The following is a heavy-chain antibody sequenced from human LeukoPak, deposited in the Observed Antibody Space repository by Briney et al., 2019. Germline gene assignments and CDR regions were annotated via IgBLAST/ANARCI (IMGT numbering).Heavy chain of an antibody. J-gene: IGHJ4*02. D-gene: IGHD1-14*01. CDR3: ARNHEKN. V-gene: IGHV3-21*01. CDR2: ISSSSSYI. Sequence: GGSLRLSCVASGFDFSKYNMNWVRQAPGKGLEWVSSISSSSSYIYYADSVKGRFTISRDNAKNSLYLQMNSLRAEDTAVYYCARNHEKNWGQGTLVTVSS. CDR1: GFDFSKYN.